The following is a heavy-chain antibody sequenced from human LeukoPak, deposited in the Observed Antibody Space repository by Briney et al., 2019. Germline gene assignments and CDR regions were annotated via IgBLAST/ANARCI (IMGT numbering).Heavy chain of an antibody. CDR1: GGSISSGGYY. J-gene: IGHJ4*02. CDR2: IYHSGST. D-gene: IGHD2-21*01. V-gene: IGHV4-30-2*01. CDR3: ARDRTDCGGDCFDY. Sequence: TSETLSLTCTVSGGSISSGGYYWSWIRQPPGKGLEWIGYIYHSGSTYYNPSLKSRVTISADRSKNQFSLKLSSVTAADTAVYYCARDRTDCGGDCFDYWGQGTLVTVSS.